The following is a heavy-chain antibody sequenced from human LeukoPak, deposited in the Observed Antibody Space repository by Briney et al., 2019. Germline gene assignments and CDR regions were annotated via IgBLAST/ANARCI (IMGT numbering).Heavy chain of an antibody. CDR1: GFTFSNYA. CDR2: ISGSGGST. D-gene: IGHD4-17*01. J-gene: IGHJ6*03. V-gene: IGHV3-23*01. Sequence: GGSLRLSCAASGFTFSNYAMSLVRQAPGKGLEWVSAISGSGGSTYYADSVKGRFTISRDNSKNPLYLQMTSLRAEDTAVYYCAKCIWHGDYAQYYYYYMDVWGKGTTVTVSS. CDR3: AKCIWHGDYAQYYYYYMDV.